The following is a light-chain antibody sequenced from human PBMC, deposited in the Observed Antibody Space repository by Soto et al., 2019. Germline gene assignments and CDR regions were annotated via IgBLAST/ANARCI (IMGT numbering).Light chain of an antibody. CDR3: QKYNSAPWT. J-gene: IGKJ1*01. CDR1: QGISNY. V-gene: IGKV1-27*01. CDR2: AAS. Sequence: DIPMTQSPSSLSASVGDRVTITCRASQGISNYLAWYQQKPGKVPKLLIYAASTLQSGVPSRVSGSGSGTDFTITISSLQPEDVATYDCQKYNSAPWTFGQGNKVEIK.